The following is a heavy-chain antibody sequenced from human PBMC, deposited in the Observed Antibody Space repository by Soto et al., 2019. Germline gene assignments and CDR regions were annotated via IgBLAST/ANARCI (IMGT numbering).Heavy chain of an antibody. CDR3: AKGDSSSWYATILDYYYYYMDV. CDR2: ISGSGGST. D-gene: IGHD6-13*01. V-gene: IGHV3-23*01. Sequence: PGGSLRLSCAASGFTFSSYAMSWVRQAPGKGLEWVSAISGSGGSTYYADSVKGRFTISRDNSKNTLYLQMNSLRAEDTAVYYCAKGDSSSWYATILDYYYYYMDVWGKGTTVTAP. CDR1: GFTFSSYA. J-gene: IGHJ6*03.